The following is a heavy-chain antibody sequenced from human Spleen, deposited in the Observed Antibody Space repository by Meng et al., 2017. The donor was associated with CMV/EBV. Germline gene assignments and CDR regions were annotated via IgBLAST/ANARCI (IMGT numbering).Heavy chain of an antibody. CDR1: GFTFSDYY. CDR3: ARGRDDWFDP. V-gene: IGHV3-11*04. CDR2: ITNGGTSI. J-gene: IGHJ5*02. D-gene: IGHD2-15*01. Sequence: GESLKISCAASGFTFSDYYMTWIRQVPGKGLEWVSSITNGGTSIYYADSVKGRFTISRDNAKNSLYLQMNSLRAEDTAVYYCARGRDDWFDPWGQGTLVTVSS.